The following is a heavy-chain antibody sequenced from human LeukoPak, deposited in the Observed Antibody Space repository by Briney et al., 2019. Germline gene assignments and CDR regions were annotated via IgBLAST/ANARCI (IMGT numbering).Heavy chain of an antibody. D-gene: IGHD6-19*01. J-gene: IGHJ4*02. CDR3: VGPSSGWFGLGIDY. CDR1: GGSISISY. CDR2: ISGSGGST. Sequence: ETLSLTCTVSGGSISISYWSWIRQPPGKGLEWVSAISGSGGSTYYADSVKGRFTISRDNSKNTLYLQMNSLRAEDTAVYYCVGPSSGWFGLGIDYWGQGTLVTVSS. V-gene: IGHV3-23*01.